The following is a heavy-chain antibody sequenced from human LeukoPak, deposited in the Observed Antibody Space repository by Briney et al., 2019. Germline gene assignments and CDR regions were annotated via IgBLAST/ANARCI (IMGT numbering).Heavy chain of an antibody. V-gene: IGHV4-59*08. CDR1: GGSISSLY. Sequence: SETLSLTCTVSGGSISSLYCNWIRQPPGKGPEWIGYIHSSGSMSSNPSLKSRVAMSIDTSKKQVSLRLNSVAPTDTAVYYCARHQDGRQWLGLYYYYGMDVWGQGTTVTVSS. CDR3: ARHQDGRQWLGLYYYYGMDV. J-gene: IGHJ6*02. CDR2: IHSSGSM. D-gene: IGHD6-19*01.